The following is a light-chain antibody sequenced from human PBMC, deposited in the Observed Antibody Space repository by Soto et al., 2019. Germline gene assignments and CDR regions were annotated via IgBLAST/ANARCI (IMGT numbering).Light chain of an antibody. Sequence: EVVFTRSPGTLSLSPGERVTLSCRASQSVSSSYLAWYQHKPGQAPRVVIYGVSRRATGIPDRFSGRGSGTDFTLTISRLEPEDFAVYYCQQYDNSPLTFGGGTKVDIK. J-gene: IGKJ4*01. CDR3: QQYDNSPLT. CDR1: QSVSSSY. CDR2: GVS. V-gene: IGKV3-20*01.